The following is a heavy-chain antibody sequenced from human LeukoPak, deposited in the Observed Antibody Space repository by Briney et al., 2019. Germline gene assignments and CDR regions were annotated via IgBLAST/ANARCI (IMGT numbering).Heavy chain of an antibody. V-gene: IGHV3-33*01. CDR3: ARETEMANLDY. D-gene: IGHD5-24*01. Sequence: GRSLRLSCAASGFTFSNYGMHWVRQAPGKGLEWVALIWYDGSNKYYADSVKGRFTISRDNSKNTLYLQMNSLRAEDTAVYYCARETEMANLDYWGQGTLVTVSS. CDR2: IWYDGSNK. CDR1: GFTFSNYG. J-gene: IGHJ4*02.